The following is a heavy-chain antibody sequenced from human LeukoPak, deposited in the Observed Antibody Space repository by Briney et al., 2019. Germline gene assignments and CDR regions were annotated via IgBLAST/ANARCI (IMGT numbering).Heavy chain of an antibody. CDR2: INPNSGGT. V-gene: IGHV1-2*02. D-gene: IGHD3-3*01. CDR1: GYTFTGYY. Sequence: ASVKVSCKASGYTFTGYYMHWVRRAPGQGLEWMGWINPNSGGTNYAQKFQGRVTMTRDTSISTAYMELSRLRSDDTAVYYCARVPLYDFWSGYYGTSTVTGEFDYWGQGTLVTVSS. J-gene: IGHJ4*02. CDR3: ARVPLYDFWSGYYGTSTVTGEFDY.